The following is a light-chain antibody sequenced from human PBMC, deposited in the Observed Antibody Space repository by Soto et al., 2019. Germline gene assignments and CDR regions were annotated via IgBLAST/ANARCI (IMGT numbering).Light chain of an antibody. J-gene: IGKJ5*01. CDR3: QQYGSSPPIT. CDR2: GAS. V-gene: IGKV3-20*01. Sequence: EIVLTQSPGTLSLSPGERATLSCRASQSVSSSYLAWYQQKPGQAPRLLIYGASSRATGIPDRFSGSGSGTDFTLTISRLEPEDFALYYCQQYGSSPPITCGQGTRLEI. CDR1: QSVSSSY.